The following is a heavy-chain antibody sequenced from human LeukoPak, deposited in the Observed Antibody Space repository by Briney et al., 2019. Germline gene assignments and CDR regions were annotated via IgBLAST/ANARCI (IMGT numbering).Heavy chain of an antibody. V-gene: IGHV4-59*01. CDR1: GGSISSYY. D-gene: IGHD3-16*01. CDR2: IYYSGST. J-gene: IGHJ5*02. CDR3: ARGNYDYVWGSSDP. Sequence: SETLSLTCTVSGGSISSYYWSWIRQPPGEGLEWIGYIYYSGSTNYNPSLKSRVTISVDTSKNQFSLKLSSVTAADTAVYYCARGNYDYVWGSSDPWGQGTLVTVSS.